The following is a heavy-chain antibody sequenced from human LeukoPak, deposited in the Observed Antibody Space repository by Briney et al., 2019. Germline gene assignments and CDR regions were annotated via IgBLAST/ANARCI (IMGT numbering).Heavy chain of an antibody. CDR2: ISDDASNK. CDR3: ARVDDLDAFDM. D-gene: IGHD2-2*03. V-gene: IGHV3-30*04. CDR1: GFTFSSYA. Sequence: GGSLRLSCAASGFTFSSYAMHWVRQAPGKGLEWVAVISDDASNKYYADSVKGRFTISRDSSKNTLYLQMNSLRAEDTAVYYCARVDDLDAFDMWGQGTMVTVSS. J-gene: IGHJ3*02.